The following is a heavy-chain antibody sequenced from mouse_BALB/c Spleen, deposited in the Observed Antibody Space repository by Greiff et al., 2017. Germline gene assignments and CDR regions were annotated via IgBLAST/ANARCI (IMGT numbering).Heavy chain of an antibody. CDR2: ISYDGSN. V-gene: IGHV3-6*02. D-gene: IGHD4-1*01. CDR1: GYSITSGYY. Sequence: LQESGPGLVKPSQSLSLTCSVTGYSITSGYYWNWIRQFPGNKLEWMGYISYDGSNNYNPSLKNRISITRDTSKNQFFLKLNSVTTEDTATYYCARWLTGTWYWYCDVWGAGTTVTVSS. J-gene: IGHJ1*01. CDR3: ARWLTGTWYWYCDV.